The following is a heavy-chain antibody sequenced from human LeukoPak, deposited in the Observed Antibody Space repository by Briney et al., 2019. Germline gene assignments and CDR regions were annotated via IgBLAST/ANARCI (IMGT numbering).Heavy chain of an antibody. Sequence: GGSLRLSCAASGFNFRNYAINWVRQAPGKGPEWVALISHDGSTTYFADSVTGRFIVSRDNSKSTVSLQMNWVRAEDTALYYCARDACSSANCFDYYHYYMDVWGTGTTVTVSS. CDR2: ISHDGSTT. V-gene: IGHV3-30*04. CDR1: GFNFRNYA. J-gene: IGHJ6*03. CDR3: ARDACSSANCFDYYHYYMDV. D-gene: IGHD2-2*01.